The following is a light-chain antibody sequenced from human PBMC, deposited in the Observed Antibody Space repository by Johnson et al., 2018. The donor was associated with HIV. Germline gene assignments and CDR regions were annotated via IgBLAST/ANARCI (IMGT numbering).Light chain of an antibody. CDR2: DNN. CDR1: SSNIGNNY. CDR3: GTWDSSLTAYV. J-gene: IGLJ1*01. Sequence: HSVLTQPPSVSAAPGQKVTISCSGSSSNIGNNYVSWYQQLPGTAPKLLIYDNNKRPSGIPARFSGYKSGTSATLGITGLQTGDGADYYCGTWDSSLTAYVFGTGTKVSVL. V-gene: IGLV1-51*01.